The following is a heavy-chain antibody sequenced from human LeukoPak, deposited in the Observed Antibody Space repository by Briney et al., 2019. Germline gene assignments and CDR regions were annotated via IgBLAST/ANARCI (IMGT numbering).Heavy chain of an antibody. D-gene: IGHD3-3*01. Sequence: ASVKVSCKASGYTFTSYGISWVRQTPGQGLEWMGWISAYNGNTNYAQKLQGRVTMTTDTSTSTAYMELRSLRSDDTAVYYCARQGSRRQPTYYDFWSGYPDYWGQGTLVTVSS. CDR2: ISAYNGNT. CDR3: ARQGSRRQPTYYDFWSGYPDY. J-gene: IGHJ4*02. V-gene: IGHV1-18*01. CDR1: GYTFTSYG.